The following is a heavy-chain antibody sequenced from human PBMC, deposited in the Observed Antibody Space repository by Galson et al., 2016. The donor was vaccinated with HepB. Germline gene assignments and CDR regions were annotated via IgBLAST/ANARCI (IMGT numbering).Heavy chain of an antibody. V-gene: IGHV3-21*01. D-gene: IGHD5-18*01. CDR2: ISRGSGYI. Sequence: LRLSCAASGFTFSTYNMNWVRQAPGKGLEWVSSISRGSGYIYYADSVKGRFTISRDNAKNSLYLQMNSLRAEDTAVYYCCVDTAMDYVFDYWGQGTLVTASS. CDR3: CVDTAMDYVFDY. CDR1: GFTFSTYN. J-gene: IGHJ4*02.